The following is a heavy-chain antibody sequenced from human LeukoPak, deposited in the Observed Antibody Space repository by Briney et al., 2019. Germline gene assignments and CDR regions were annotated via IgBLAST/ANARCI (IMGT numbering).Heavy chain of an antibody. Sequence: ASVKVSCKASGYTFTSYYKHWVRQAPGQGLEWMGIINPSGGSTSYAQKFQGRVTMTRDTSTSTVYMELSSLRSEDTAVYYCAREQEWELLGEAFDIWGQGTMVTVSS. V-gene: IGHV1-46*01. J-gene: IGHJ3*02. D-gene: IGHD1-26*01. CDR1: GYTFTSYY. CDR3: AREQEWELLGEAFDI. CDR2: INPSGGST.